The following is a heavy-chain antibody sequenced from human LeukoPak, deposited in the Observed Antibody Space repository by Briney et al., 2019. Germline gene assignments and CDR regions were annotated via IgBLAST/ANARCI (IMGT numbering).Heavy chain of an antibody. CDR2: MNPNSGNT. D-gene: IGHD6-19*01. Sequence: ASVNVSCKASGYTFTSYDINWVRQATGQGLEWMGWMNPNSGNTGYAQKFQGRVTMTRNTSMSTAYMELSSLRSEDTAVYYCARLIAVAGTGLRDYWGQGTLVTVSS. CDR1: GYTFTSYD. J-gene: IGHJ4*02. V-gene: IGHV1-8*01. CDR3: ARLIAVAGTGLRDY.